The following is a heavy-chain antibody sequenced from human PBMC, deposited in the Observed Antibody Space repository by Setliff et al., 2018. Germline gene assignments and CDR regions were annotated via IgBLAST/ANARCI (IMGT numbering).Heavy chain of an antibody. Sequence: PGGSLRLSCEASGFTFSNYWMSWVRQTAGKGLEWVAYIKQDGSEKYYVDSVKGRFTISRDNSKNTLYLQMNSLRAEDTAVYYCAKGSYMDVWGKGTTVTVSS. J-gene: IGHJ6*03. CDR1: GFTFSNYW. V-gene: IGHV3-7*03. CDR2: IKQDGSEK. CDR3: AKGSYMDV.